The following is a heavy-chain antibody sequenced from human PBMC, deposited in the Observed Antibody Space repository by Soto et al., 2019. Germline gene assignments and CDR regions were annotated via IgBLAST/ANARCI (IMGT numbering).Heavy chain of an antibody. J-gene: IGHJ4*02. CDR2: IYSSGST. V-gene: IGHV4-59*01. CDR1: GGSITSYY. CDR3: AATPRY. D-gene: IGHD2-15*01. Sequence: QVQLQESGPGLVKPSETLSLTCTVSGGSITSYYWNWIRQPPGKGLEWIGYIYSSGSTNYNPSLTGRLTMSLATSKNQVSLNVTSVTAADTAVYYCAATPRYWGQGRLVTVSS.